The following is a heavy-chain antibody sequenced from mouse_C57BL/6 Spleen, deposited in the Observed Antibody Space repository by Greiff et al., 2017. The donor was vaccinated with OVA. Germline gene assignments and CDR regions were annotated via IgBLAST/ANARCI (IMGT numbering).Heavy chain of an antibody. CDR1: GFTFSSYA. Sequence: EVQLVESGEGLVKPGGSLKLSCAASGFTFSSYAMSWVRQTPETRLEWVAYLSSGGDYIYYADTVTGRFTISRDNARNTLYMQMSSLKSEDTAMYYCTRAHGGYYFDYWGQGTTLTVSS. J-gene: IGHJ2*01. CDR2: LSSGGDYI. V-gene: IGHV5-9-1*02. CDR3: TRAHGGYYFDY.